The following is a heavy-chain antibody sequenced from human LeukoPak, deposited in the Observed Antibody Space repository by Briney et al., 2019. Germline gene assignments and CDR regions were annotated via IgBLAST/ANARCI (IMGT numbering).Heavy chain of an antibody. V-gene: IGHV3-33*06. D-gene: IGHD1-7*01. CDR1: GFTFSSYG. J-gene: IGHJ4*02. CDR2: IWYDGSNK. Sequence: PGGSLRLSCAASGFTFSSYGMHWVRQAAGKWLEWVAVIWYDGSNKYYADSVKGRFTISRDNSKNTLYLQMNSLRAEDTAVYYCAKVRAYNWNYVDYFDYWGQGTLVTVSS. CDR3: AKVRAYNWNYVDYFDY.